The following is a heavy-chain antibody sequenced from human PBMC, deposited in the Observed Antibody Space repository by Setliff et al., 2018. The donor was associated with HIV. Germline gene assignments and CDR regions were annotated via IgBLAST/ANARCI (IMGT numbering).Heavy chain of an antibody. D-gene: IGHD3-9*01. Sequence: PSETLSLTCAVHGGTFSGFYWSWIRQPPGKGLEWIGEINHSGSTNYNSSLKSRVTISVDTSKNQFSLKLSSVTAADTAVYYCARLRYYDILTGYAFDYWGQGTLVTVSS. J-gene: IGHJ4*02. CDR2: INHSGST. CDR1: GGTFSGFY. CDR3: ARLRYYDILTGYAFDY. V-gene: IGHV4-34*01.